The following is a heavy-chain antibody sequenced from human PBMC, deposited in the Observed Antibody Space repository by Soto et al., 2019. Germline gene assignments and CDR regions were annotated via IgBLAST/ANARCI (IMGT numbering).Heavy chain of an antibody. CDR1: GFTFSSYS. Sequence: GGSLRLSCAASGFTFSSYSMNWVRQAPGKGLEWVSYISSSSSTIYYADYVKGRFTISRDNAKNSLYLQMNSLRDEDTAVYYCARVPSGVWNWFDPWGQGTLVTVSS. D-gene: IGHD2-8*01. J-gene: IGHJ5*02. CDR3: ARVPSGVWNWFDP. V-gene: IGHV3-48*02. CDR2: ISSSSSTI.